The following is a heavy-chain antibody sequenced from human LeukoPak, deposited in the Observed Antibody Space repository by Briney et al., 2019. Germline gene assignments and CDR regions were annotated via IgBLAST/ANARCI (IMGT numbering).Heavy chain of an antibody. CDR2: ISSSSSYI. CDR1: GFTFSSYS. J-gene: IGHJ4*02. CDR3: ASLAVADLDY. Sequence: GGSLRLSCAASGFTFSSYSMNWVSQAPGKGLEWVSSISSSSSYIYYADSVKGRFTISRDNAKNSLYLQMNSLRAEDTAVYYCASLAVADLDYWGQGTLVTVSS. D-gene: IGHD6-19*01. V-gene: IGHV3-21*01.